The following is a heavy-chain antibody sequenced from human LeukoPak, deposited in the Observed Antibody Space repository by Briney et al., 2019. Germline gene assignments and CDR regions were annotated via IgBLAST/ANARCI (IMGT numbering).Heavy chain of an antibody. V-gene: IGHV1-8*01. CDR1: GYTFTSYD. D-gene: IGHD2-2*01. Sequence: ASVKVSCKASGYTFTSYDINWVRQATGARPEWMGWMNPNSGNTGYARKFEGRVTMTRNTSISTAYMELSSLRSEDTAVYYCAKAPSRYQLVTYGMDVWGQGTTVTVSS. CDR3: AKAPSRYQLVTYGMDV. J-gene: IGHJ6*02. CDR2: MNPNSGNT.